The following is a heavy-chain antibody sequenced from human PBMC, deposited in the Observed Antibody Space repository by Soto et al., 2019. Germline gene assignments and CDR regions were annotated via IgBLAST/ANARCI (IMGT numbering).Heavy chain of an antibody. CDR3: TRQTGTMMSGYGMDV. D-gene: IGHD1-1*01. CDR2: IRSKANSYAT. V-gene: IGHV3-73*01. J-gene: IGHJ6*02. Sequence: GSLRLSCAASGFTFSGSAMHWVRQASGKGLEWVGRIRSKANSYATAYAASVKGRFTISRDDSKNTAYLQMNSLKTEDTAVYYCTRQTGTMMSGYGMDVWGQGTTVTVSS. CDR1: GFTFSGSA.